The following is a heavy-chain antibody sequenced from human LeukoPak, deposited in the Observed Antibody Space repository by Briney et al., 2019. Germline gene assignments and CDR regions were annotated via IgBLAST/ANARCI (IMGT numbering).Heavy chain of an antibody. Sequence: ASVKVSCKASGYTFTSYDINWVRQATGQGLEWMGWMNPNSGNTGYAQKFQGRVTMTRNTSISTAYMELSSLRSEDTAVYYCARGGVTMVRVVFFPYYYYGMDVWGQGTTVTVSS. V-gene: IGHV1-8*01. CDR3: ARGGVTMVRVVFFPYYYYGMDV. J-gene: IGHJ6*02. CDR2: MNPNSGNT. D-gene: IGHD3-10*01. CDR1: GYTFTSYD.